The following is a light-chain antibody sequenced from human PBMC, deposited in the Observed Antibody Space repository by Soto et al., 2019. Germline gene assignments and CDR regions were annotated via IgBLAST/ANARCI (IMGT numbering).Light chain of an antibody. CDR3: QHYSTVWS. J-gene: IGKJ1*01. V-gene: IGKV1-5*01. CDR2: DAS. CDR1: QSISSG. Sequence: DIQLTQSPSFLSASVGDRVTITCRASQSISSGLAWYQKKPGKAPKLLIYDASTLESGVPSRFSGSGSGIEFTLTISSLQPEDFATYCCQHYSTVWSFGQGTKVDIK.